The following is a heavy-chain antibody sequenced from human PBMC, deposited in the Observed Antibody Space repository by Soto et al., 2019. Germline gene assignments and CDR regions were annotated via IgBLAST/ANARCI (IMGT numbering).Heavy chain of an antibody. J-gene: IGHJ5*02. Sequence: QVQLVQSGAEVKKPGASVKVSCKASGYTFTSYYMHWVRQAPGQGLEWMGIINPSGGSTSYAQKFQGRVTMTRDTSTSTVYMELSGLSSEGTAVYYFSGASAVAGTYNWFDPWGQGSLVT. CDR3: SGASAVAGTYNWFDP. D-gene: IGHD6-19*01. CDR2: INPSGGST. V-gene: IGHV1-46*01. CDR1: GYTFTSYY.